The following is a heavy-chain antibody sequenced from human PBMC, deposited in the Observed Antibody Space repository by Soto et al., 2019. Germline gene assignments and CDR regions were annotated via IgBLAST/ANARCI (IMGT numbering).Heavy chain of an antibody. D-gene: IGHD1-26*01. V-gene: IGHV4-39*01. CDR3: ARHMSPGEWELPNSFDY. CDR2: IYYSGST. J-gene: IGHJ4*02. CDR1: GGSISSSSYY. Sequence: QLQLQESGPGLVKPSETLSLTCTVSGGSISSSSYYWGWIRQPPGKGLEWIGSIYYSGSTYYNPSHKSRVTISVDTSKNQFSLKLSSVTAADTAVYYCARHMSPGEWELPNSFDYWGQGTLVTVSS.